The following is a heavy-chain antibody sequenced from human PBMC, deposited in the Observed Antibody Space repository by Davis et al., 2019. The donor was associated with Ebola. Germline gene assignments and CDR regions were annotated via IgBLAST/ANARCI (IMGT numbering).Heavy chain of an antibody. D-gene: IGHD1-26*01. Sequence: GGSLRLSCAASGFTFSDYYMSWIRQVPGKGLEWVSYISSSSSYTNYADSVRGRFTISRVNAKNSLYLHMTSLRAEDTAVYYCARRIIGGSPDYWGQGTLVTVSS. J-gene: IGHJ4*02. CDR3: ARRIIGGSPDY. V-gene: IGHV3-11*06. CDR2: ISSSSSYT. CDR1: GFTFSDYY.